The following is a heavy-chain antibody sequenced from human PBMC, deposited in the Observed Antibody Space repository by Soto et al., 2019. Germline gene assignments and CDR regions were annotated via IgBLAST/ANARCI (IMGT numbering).Heavy chain of an antibody. V-gene: IGHV3-30-3*01. Sequence: GGSLRLSCAASGFTFSSYAMHWVRQAPGKGLEWVAVISYDGSNKYYADSVKGRFTISRDNSKNTLYLQMNSLRAEDTAVYYCARDRSGGHYYDSSGYTLHYWGQGTLVTVSS. D-gene: IGHD3-22*01. CDR1: GFTFSSYA. CDR3: ARDRSGGHYYDSSGYTLHY. J-gene: IGHJ4*02. CDR2: ISYDGSNK.